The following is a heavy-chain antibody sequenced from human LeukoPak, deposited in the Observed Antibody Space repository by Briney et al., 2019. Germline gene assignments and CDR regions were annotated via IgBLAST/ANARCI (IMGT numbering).Heavy chain of an antibody. D-gene: IGHD6-13*01. CDR2: IYHSGST. CDR1: GGSFSGYY. J-gene: IGHJ4*02. Sequence: SETLSLTCAVYGGSFSGYYWSWIRQPPGKGLEWIGEIYHSGSTNYNPSLKSRVTISVDKSKNQFSLKLSPVTAADTAVYYCASGIAAAACDYWGQGTLVTVSS. V-gene: IGHV4-34*01. CDR3: ASGIAAAACDY.